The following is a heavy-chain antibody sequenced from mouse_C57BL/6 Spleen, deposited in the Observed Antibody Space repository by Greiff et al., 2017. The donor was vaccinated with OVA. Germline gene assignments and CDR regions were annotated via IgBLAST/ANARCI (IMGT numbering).Heavy chain of an antibody. CDR1: GFTFSDYG. CDR2: ISSGSSTI. D-gene: IGHD1-1*01. J-gene: IGHJ4*01. V-gene: IGHV5-17*01. CDR3: ARWAFPFTTVVATRAMDY. Sequence: EVKLVESGGGLVKPGGSLKLSCAASGFTFSDYGMHWVRQAPEKGLEWVAYISSGSSTIYYADTVKGRFTISRDNAKNTLFLQMTSLRSEDTAMYYCARWAFPFTTVVATRAMDYWGQGTSVTVSS.